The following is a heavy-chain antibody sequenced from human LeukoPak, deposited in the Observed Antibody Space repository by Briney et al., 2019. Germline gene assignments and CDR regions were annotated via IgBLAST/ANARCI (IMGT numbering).Heavy chain of an antibody. CDR1: GGIFSSFT. V-gene: IGHV1-69*13. CDR2: IIPIFDTP. J-gene: IGHJ5*02. CDR3: ARTLGYCSGDSCFGNNWFDP. Sequence: GASVKVSCKASGGIFSSFTITWVRQAPGQGLEWMGGIIPIFDTPTYAQKFQGRVRITADESTRTAYLELSSLRSEDTAVYYCARTLGYCSGDSCFGNNWFDPWGQGTLVTVSS. D-gene: IGHD2-15*01.